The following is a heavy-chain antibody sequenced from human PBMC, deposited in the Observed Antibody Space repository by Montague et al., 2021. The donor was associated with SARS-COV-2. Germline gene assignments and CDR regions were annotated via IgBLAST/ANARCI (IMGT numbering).Heavy chain of an antibody. CDR2: VHYNGRT. CDR3: TRHVHMTWPEPSPGFDY. CDR1: GDSISSSSYN. Sequence: SETLSLTCTVSGDSISSSSYNWGWIRQPPGKGLEWIGSVHYNGRTYYNPSLKSRVTIYVDTSKNQISLRLSSVTAADTAVYYSTRHVHMTWPEPSPGFDYWGQGTLGTVSS. V-gene: IGHV4-39*01. J-gene: IGHJ4*02. D-gene: IGHD1-1*01.